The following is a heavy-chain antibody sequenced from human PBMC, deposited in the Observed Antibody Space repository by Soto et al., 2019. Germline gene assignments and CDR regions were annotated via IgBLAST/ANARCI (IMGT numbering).Heavy chain of an antibody. D-gene: IGHD2-21*02. Sequence: QVQLQESGPGLVKPSQTLSLTCTVSGGSISSGDYYWSWIRQPPGKGLEWIGYIYYSGSTYYNPSLKCRVLIAVGASIIECSLKLGSVTAAHAVVDCCARHTGVGDCGVDYWRQGTLVTVSS. V-gene: IGHV4-30-4*01. J-gene: IGHJ4*02. CDR1: GGSISSGDYY. CDR2: IYYSGST. CDR3: ARHTGVGDCGVDY.